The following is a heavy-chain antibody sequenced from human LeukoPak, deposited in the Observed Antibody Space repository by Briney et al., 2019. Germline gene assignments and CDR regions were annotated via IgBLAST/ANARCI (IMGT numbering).Heavy chain of an antibody. CDR3: ARVNYGSATKEDY. D-gene: IGHD3-10*01. CDR2: IYYSGSA. J-gene: IGHJ4*02. CDR1: GGSISSGGYY. V-gene: IGHV4-31*03. Sequence: SETLSLTCTVSGGSISSGGYYWSWIRQHPGRGLEWIGYIYYSGSAYYNPSLKSRVTISVDTSENQFSLKLSSVTAADTAVYYCARVNYGSATKEDYWGQGTLVTVSS.